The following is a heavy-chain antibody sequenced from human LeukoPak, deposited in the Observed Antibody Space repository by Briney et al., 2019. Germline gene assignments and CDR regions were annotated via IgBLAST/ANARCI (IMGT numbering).Heavy chain of an antibody. CDR3: ARGGIAAAGRSPYYYYMDV. Sequence: ASVKVSCKASGYTFTGYYMHWVRQAPGQGLEWMGWINPNSGGTNYARKFQGRVTMTRDTSISTAYMELSRLRSDDTAVYYCARGGIAAAGRSPYYYYMDVWGKGTTVTVSS. V-gene: IGHV1-2*02. J-gene: IGHJ6*03. CDR2: INPNSGGT. CDR1: GYTFTGYY. D-gene: IGHD6-13*01.